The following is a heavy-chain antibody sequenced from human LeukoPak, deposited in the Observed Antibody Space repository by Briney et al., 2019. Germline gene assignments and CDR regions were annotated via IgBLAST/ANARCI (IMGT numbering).Heavy chain of an antibody. CDR3: ARLESGNPGAD. D-gene: IGHD4-23*01. CDR1: GDSISSTTYY. Sequence: KPSETLSLTCTVSGDSISSTTYYWGWVRQPPGKGLEWIGEIYHSGSTNYNPSLKSRVTISVDTSKNQFSVKLTSVTAADTAVYYCARLESGNPGADWGQGTLVTVSS. CDR2: IYHSGST. J-gene: IGHJ4*02. V-gene: IGHV4-39*01.